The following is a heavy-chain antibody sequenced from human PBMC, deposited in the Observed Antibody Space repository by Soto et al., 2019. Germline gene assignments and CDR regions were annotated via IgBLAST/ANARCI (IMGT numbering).Heavy chain of an antibody. V-gene: IGHV3-30*18. D-gene: IGHD4-17*01. CDR3: AKDYGDTRAVVAL. J-gene: IGHJ6*02. CDR2: ISYDGSNK. Sequence: QVHLVESGGGVVQPGTSLRLSCAASGFTFTDYGMHWVRQAPGKGLEWVAVISYDGSNKYYADSVKGRFTISRDNSKSTLYLQMNSLRAEDTAVYHCAKDYGDTRAVVALWGQGTTVTVSS. CDR1: GFTFTDYG.